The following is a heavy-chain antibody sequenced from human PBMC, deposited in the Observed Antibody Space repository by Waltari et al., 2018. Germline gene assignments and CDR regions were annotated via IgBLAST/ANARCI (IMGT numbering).Heavy chain of an antibody. CDR3: ARDSGMPTGAFDI. D-gene: IGHD1-26*01. CDR2: IYTSGST. CDR1: GCSISSYY. V-gene: IGHV4-4*07. Sequence: QVQLQESGPGLVKPSETLSLTCHVSGCSISSYYWNWLRQSAGKGLEWIGRIYTSGSTNYNPSLKSRVTMSVDTSKNQFSLKLSSVTAADTAVYYCARDSGMPTGAFDIWGQGTMVTVSS. J-gene: IGHJ3*02.